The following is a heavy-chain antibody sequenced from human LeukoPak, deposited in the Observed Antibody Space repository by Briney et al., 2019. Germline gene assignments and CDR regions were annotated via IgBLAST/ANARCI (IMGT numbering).Heavy chain of an antibody. D-gene: IGHD6-19*01. Sequence: SETLSLTCTVSGGSISGYYWSWIRQPPGKGLEWIGEINHSGSTNYNPSLKSRVTISVDTSKNQFSLKLSSVTAADTAVYYCARASPVAGGDNPKYYFDYWGQGTLVTVSS. V-gene: IGHV4-34*01. CDR3: ARASPVAGGDNPKYYFDY. CDR1: GGSISGYY. CDR2: INHSGST. J-gene: IGHJ4*02.